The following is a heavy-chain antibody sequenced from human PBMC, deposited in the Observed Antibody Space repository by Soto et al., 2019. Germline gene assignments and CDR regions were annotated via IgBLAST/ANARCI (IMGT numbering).Heavy chain of an antibody. CDR3: AREAAVAGHFDY. V-gene: IGHV4-4*07. CDR1: GGSISSYY. Sequence: QVQLQESGPGLVKPSETLSLTCTVSGGSISSYYWSWIRQPAGKGLEWIGRIYTSGSTNYNPSLHSRVAMSVDTSKNQFSLKLSSVTAADPAVYYCAREAAVAGHFDYWGQGTLVTVSS. D-gene: IGHD6-19*01. CDR2: IYTSGST. J-gene: IGHJ4*02.